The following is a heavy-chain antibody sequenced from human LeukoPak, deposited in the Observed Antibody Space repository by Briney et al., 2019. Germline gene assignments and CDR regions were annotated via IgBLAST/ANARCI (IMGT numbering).Heavy chain of an antibody. CDR2: ISGSGGST. CDR3: AKDEYSSGYIRGFDY. D-gene: IGHD5-18*01. Sequence: GGSLRLSCAASGFTFSSYAMSWVRQAPGKGLEWVSGISGSGGSTYYADSVKGRFTISRDNSKNTLSLQMNSQRAEDTAVYYCAKDEYSSGYIRGFDYWGQGTLVTVSS. J-gene: IGHJ4*02. CDR1: GFTFSSYA. V-gene: IGHV3-23*01.